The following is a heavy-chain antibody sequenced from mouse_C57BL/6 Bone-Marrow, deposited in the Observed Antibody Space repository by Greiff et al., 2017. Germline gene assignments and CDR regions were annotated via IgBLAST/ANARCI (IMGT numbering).Heavy chain of an antibody. J-gene: IGHJ4*01. CDR3: TRGRGITAFYYEARDY. CDR2: ISSGCAYI. CDR1: GFTFSSYA. D-gene: IGHD2-4*01. V-gene: IGHV5-9-1*02. Sequence: EVNVVESGAGLVKPGGSLKLSCAASGFTFSSYAMSWVRQTPEKRLEWVAYISSGCAYINYADTVKGRFTLTRDKARNTLNVQMSSMTAEDTAMYYCTRGRGITAFYYEARDYWGQGTSVTVSS.